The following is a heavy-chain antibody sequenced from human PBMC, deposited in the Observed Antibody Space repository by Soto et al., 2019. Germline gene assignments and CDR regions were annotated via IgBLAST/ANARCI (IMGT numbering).Heavy chain of an antibody. CDR1: GYTFTSYD. CDR2: MNPNSGNT. V-gene: IGHV1-8*01. CDR3: ARAAYSYCSSTSCYSDNWFDP. Sequence: ASVKVSCKASGYTFTSYDINWVRQATGQGLEWMGWMNPNSGNTGYAQKFQGRVTMTRNTSISTAYMELSSLRSEDTAVYYCARAAYSYCSSTSCYSDNWFDPWGQGTLVTVSS. J-gene: IGHJ5*02. D-gene: IGHD2-2*02.